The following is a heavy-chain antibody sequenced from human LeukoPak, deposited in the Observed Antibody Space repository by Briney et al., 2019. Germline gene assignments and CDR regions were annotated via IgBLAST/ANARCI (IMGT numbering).Heavy chain of an antibody. CDR2: ISSSSSYI. V-gene: IGHV3-21*01. J-gene: IGHJ4*02. D-gene: IGHD6-19*01. CDR1: GFTFSSYS. CDR3: ARLGTVAGHTFDY. Sequence: KPGGSLRLSCAASGFTFSSYSMNWVRQAPGKGLEWVSSISSSSSYIYYADSVKGRFTISRDNAKNSLYLQMNSLRAEDTAVYYCARLGTVAGHTFDYWGLGTLVTVSS.